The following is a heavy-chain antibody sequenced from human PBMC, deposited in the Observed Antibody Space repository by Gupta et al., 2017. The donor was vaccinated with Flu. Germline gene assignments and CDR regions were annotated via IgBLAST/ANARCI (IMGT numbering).Heavy chain of an antibody. CDR2: IYSSGDT. V-gene: IGHV4-59*13. CDR3: ARGGGWYDP. D-gene: IGHD3-16*01. J-gene: IGHJ5*02. CDR1: Y. Sequence: YWSWIRQPPGKRLEWIGYIYSSGDTYYNPSLKSRVSMSVDTSKNEFSLNLNSVTAADTAVYFCARGGGWYDPWGQGTLVTVSS.